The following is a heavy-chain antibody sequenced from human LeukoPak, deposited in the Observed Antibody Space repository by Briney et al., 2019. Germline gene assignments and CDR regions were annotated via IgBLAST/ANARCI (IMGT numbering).Heavy chain of an antibody. CDR1: RGSISGSIRSYY. CDR2: ISSSGSV. V-gene: IGHV4-4*09. D-gene: IGHD5-12*01. CDR3: ARIPLGYSGAYYFDY. J-gene: IGHJ4*02. Sequence: PETLSLTCTVSRGSISGSIRSYYWSWLRQPPGKGLEWIGYISSSGSVNDNPSLRSRVTISVDTSKNQFFLSLSSVSAADTAVYYCARIPLGYSGAYYFDYWGQGTLVTVSP.